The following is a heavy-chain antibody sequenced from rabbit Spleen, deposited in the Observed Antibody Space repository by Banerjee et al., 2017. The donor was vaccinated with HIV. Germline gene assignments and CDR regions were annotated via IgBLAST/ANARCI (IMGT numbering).Heavy chain of an antibody. Sequence: QSLEESGGGLVQPEGSLTLTCKASGFSFSSSDYICWVRQAPGKGLEWIACIHTGNSKTYYANWAKGRFTISKTSSTTVTLQMTSLTVADTATYFCARDLAAWNSGSYAFKLWGPGTLVTVS. CDR1: GFSFSSSDY. CDR3: ARDLAAWNSGSYAFKL. CDR2: IHTGNSKT. V-gene: IGHV1S40*01. J-gene: IGHJ4*01. D-gene: IGHD1-1*01.